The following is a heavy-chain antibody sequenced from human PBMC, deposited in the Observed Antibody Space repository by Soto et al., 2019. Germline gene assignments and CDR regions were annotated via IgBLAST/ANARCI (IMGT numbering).Heavy chain of an antibody. J-gene: IGHJ4*02. V-gene: IGHV4-59*01. Sequence: SETLSLTCTVSGGSISSYYWSWIRQPPGKGLEWLGYIYYSGSTNYNPSLKSRVTISVDTSKNQFSLKLSSVTAADTAVYYCVRWLAYWGQGTLVTVSS. CDR2: IYYSGST. CDR3: VRWLAY. CDR1: GGSISSYY.